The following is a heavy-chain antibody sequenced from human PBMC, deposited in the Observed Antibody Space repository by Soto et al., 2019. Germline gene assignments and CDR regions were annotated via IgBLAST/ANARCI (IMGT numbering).Heavy chain of an antibody. CDR1: GYTFTSYG. V-gene: IGHV1-18*01. CDR2: ISAYNGNT. D-gene: IGHD1-7*01. Sequence: QVQLVQSGAEVKKPGASVKVSCKASGYTFTSYGISWVRQAPGQGLEWMGWISAYNGNTNYAQKLQGRVTMTTDTSTSTAYMGLRGLRSDDTAVYSCARDLGITGTTAQAYWGQGTLVTVSS. J-gene: IGHJ4*02. CDR3: ARDLGITGTTAQAY.